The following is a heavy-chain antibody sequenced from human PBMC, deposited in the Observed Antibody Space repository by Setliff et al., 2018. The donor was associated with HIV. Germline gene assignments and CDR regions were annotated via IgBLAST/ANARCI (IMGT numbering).Heavy chain of an antibody. CDR3: AHNINWGSDWYFDL. D-gene: IGHD7-27*01. J-gene: IGHJ2*01. CDR1: GFLFSTNRVG. V-gene: IGHV2-5*02. CDR2: IYWDDDK. Sequence: VSGPTLVNPTQTLTLTCTFSGFLFSTNRVGVGWIRQPPGKALEWLALIYWDDDKRYSPSLKSRLTITKGTSKNQVVLTMTNMDPVDTATYYCAHNINWGSDWYFDLWGRGTLVTVSS.